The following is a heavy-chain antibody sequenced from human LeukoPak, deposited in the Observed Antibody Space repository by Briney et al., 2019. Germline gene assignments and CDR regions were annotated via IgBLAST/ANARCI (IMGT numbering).Heavy chain of an antibody. CDR3: ARRGCSGGSCYDDWFDP. Sequence: SETLSLTCTVSGGSISSYYWSWIRQPAGKGLEWIGHFYTSDSTNYNPSLKSRVTISVDTSKNQFSLKLSSVTAADTAVYYCARRGCSGGSCYDDWFDPWGQGTLVTVSS. CDR1: GGSISSYY. V-gene: IGHV4-4*07. D-gene: IGHD2-15*01. J-gene: IGHJ5*02. CDR2: FYTSDST.